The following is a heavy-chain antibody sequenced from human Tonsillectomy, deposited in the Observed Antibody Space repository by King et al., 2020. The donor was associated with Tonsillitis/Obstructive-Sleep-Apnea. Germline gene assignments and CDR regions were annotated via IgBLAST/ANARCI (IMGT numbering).Heavy chain of an antibody. V-gene: IGHV1-18*01. CDR1: GYSFSNYG. CDR3: ARDSMSHYYDSSSYYTFDY. D-gene: IGHD3-22*01. CDR2: ISAYNGDT. Sequence: QLVQSGAEVKKPGASVKVSCKASGYSFSNYGISWVRQAPGQGLEWMGWISAYNGDTNYAQKLQGRVTMTTDTSTSTAYLELRSLRSDDTAVYYCARDSMSHYYDSSSYYTFDYWGQGPLVTVSS. J-gene: IGHJ4*02.